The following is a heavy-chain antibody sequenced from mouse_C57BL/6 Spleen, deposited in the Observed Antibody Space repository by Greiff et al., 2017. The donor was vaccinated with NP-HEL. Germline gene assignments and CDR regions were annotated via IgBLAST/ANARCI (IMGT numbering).Heavy chain of an antibody. CDR1: GYTFTDYY. CDR3: ARPYRGAGYRAWFAY. J-gene: IGHJ3*01. D-gene: IGHD2-2*01. CDR2: IFPGSGST. V-gene: IGHV1-75*01. Sequence: QVQLQQSGPELVKPGASVKISCKASGYTFTDYYINWVKQRPGQGLEWIGWIFPGSGSTYYNEKFKGKATLTVDKSSSTAYMLLSSLTSEDSAVYFCARPYRGAGYRAWFAYWGQGTLVTVSA.